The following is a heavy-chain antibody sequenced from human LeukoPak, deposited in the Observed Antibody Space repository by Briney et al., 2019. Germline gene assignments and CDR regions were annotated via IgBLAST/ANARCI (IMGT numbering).Heavy chain of an antibody. J-gene: IGHJ3*02. Sequence: SETLSLTCTVSGGSISSGGYYWSWIRQHPXKGLAWIAYIYYSGSTYYNPSLKSRLTISLDTSKNQFSLKLSSVTAADTAVYYCARGSEKDDILTDFRAHDAFDIWGQGTMVTVSS. V-gene: IGHV4-31*03. CDR1: GGSISSGGYY. CDR2: IYYSGST. D-gene: IGHD3-9*01. CDR3: ARGSEKDDILTDFRAHDAFDI.